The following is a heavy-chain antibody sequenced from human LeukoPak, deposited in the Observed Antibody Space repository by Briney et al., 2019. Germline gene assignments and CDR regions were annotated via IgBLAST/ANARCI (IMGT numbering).Heavy chain of an antibody. J-gene: IGHJ4*02. CDR3: ARERDGYNRNPLDY. CDR1: GFTFSSYA. V-gene: IGHV3-64*01. CDR2: ISSNGGST. D-gene: IGHD5-24*01. Sequence: GGSLRLSCAASGFTFSSYAMHWVRQAPGKGLEYVSAISSNGGSTYYANSVKGRFTISRDNSKNTLYLQMGSLRAEDMAVYYCARERDGYNRNPLDYWGQGTLVTVSS.